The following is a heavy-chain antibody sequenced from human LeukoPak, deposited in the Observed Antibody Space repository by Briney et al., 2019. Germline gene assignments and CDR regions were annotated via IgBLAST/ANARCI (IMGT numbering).Heavy chain of an antibody. Sequence: PGGSLRLSCAAFGFSFSSHWMHWVRQAPGKGLVWVSRIGLDGSGTYYADSVKGRFTISRDNSKNTLYLQMNSLRAEDTAVYYCAKEVLWFGRGGQGTLVTVSS. CDR1: GFSFSSHW. V-gene: IGHV3-74*01. J-gene: IGHJ4*02. D-gene: IGHD3-10*01. CDR2: IGLDGSGT. CDR3: AKEVLWFGR.